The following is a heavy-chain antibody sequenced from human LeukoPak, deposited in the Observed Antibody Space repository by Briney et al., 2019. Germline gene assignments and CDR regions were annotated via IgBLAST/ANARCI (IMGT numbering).Heavy chain of an antibody. Sequence: VWSHAVYRVPTGLSVSKARRRDVGGAPSHRQKWVAAIKEDGSEKDYVDSVKGRFTISRDNAKNSLYLQMNSLRAEDTAVYYCATYTNWVAGDVWGQGTSVSVSS. J-gene: IGHJ6*02. CDR1: GLSVSKAR. V-gene: IGHV3-7*01. CDR2: IKEDGSEK. CDR3: ATYTNWVAGDV. D-gene: IGHD1-1*01.